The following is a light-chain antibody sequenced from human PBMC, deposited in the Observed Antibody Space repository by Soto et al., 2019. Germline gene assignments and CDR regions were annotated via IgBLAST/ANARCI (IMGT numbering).Light chain of an antibody. CDR1: QGIRND. CDR2: DAS. V-gene: IGKV1-6*01. CDR3: LQDYNYPRT. J-gene: IGKJ2*01. Sequence: AIQMTQSPSSLSASVGDRVTITCRASQGIRNDLGWYQQKPGKAPKLLIYDASTLQSGVPSRFSGSGYGTDFTLTISSLQPEDFATYYCLQDYNYPRTFGQGTKLEIK.